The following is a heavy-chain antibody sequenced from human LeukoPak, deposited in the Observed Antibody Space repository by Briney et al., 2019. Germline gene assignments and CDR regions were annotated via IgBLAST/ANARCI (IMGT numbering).Heavy chain of an antibody. J-gene: IGHJ6*03. V-gene: IGHV4-39*01. D-gene: IGHD1-7*01. CDR2: IYYSGST. CDR3: ARHPMTNWNWGYYYYYMDV. Sequence: SETLSLTCTVSGGSISSSSYYWGWIRQPPGKGLEWIGSIYYSGSTYYNPSLKSRVTISVDTSKNQFSLKLSSVTAADTAVYYCARHPMTNWNWGYYYYYMDVWGKGTTVTVSS. CDR1: GGSISSSSYY.